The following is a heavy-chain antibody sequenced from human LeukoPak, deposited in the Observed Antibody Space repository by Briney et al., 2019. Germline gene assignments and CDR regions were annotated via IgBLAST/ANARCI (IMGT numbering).Heavy chain of an antibody. CDR1: EFIFTNYG. J-gene: IGHJ4*02. D-gene: IGHD3-22*01. CDR3: VKDRGYYDSSGLFDY. Sequence: GRSLRLSCIASEFIFTNYGMHWVRQAPGKGLEWVALISYDGGNQYYADSVRGRFTISRDNSKNTLSLQMNSLKTEDTAVYYCVKDRGYYDSSGLFDYWGQGTLVTVSS. CDR2: ISYDGGNQ. V-gene: IGHV3-30*18.